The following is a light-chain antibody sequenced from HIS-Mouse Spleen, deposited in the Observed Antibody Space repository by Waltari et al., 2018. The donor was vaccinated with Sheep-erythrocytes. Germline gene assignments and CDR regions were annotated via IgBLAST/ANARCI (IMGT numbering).Light chain of an antibody. Sequence: QSALTQPPSASGSPGPSVTISCTGTSSDVGGYTDVSWYQQHPGKAPKLMIYEVSKRPSGVPDRFSGSKSGNTASLTVSGLQAEDEADYYCCSYAGSYTYVFGTGTKVTVL. CDR2: EVS. CDR1: SSDVGGYTD. V-gene: IGLV2-8*01. J-gene: IGLJ1*01. CDR3: CSYAGSYTYV.